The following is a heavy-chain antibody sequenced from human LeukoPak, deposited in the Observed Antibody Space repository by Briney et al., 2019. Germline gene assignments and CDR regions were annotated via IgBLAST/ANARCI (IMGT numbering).Heavy chain of an antibody. CDR3: AKSGSNGFDI. J-gene: IGHJ3*02. D-gene: IGHD5/OR15-5a*01. CDR2: IQFDGSNK. Sequence: GGSLRLSCAASGFSFSTYAMHWVRQAPGKGLEWVTFIQFDGSNKKYAESVKSRFTISRDNSQNTLYLQMSSLRAEDTAVYYCAKSGSNGFDIWGQGTMVTVSS. CDR1: GFSFSTYA. V-gene: IGHV3-30*02.